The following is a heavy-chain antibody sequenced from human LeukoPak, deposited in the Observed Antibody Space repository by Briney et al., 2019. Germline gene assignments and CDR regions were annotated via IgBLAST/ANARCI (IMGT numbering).Heavy chain of an antibody. CDR1: GYTFTSYG. CDR3: AREYRRQPD. Sequence: ASVKVSCKASGYTFTSYGFSWVRQAPGQGLEWMGWMNPNSGNTGYAQKFQGRFTMTWDTSISTAYMELSSLRSDDTAVYYCAREYRRQPDWGQGTLVTVSS. J-gene: IGHJ4*02. CDR2: MNPNSGNT. V-gene: IGHV1-8*01. D-gene: IGHD5-12*01.